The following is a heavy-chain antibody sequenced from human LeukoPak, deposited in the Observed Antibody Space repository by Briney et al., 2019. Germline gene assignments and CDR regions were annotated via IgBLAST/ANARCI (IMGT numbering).Heavy chain of an antibody. CDR2: ISGSGGST. CDR1: GFTFSSYA. V-gene: IGHV3-23*01. CDR3: AKEKAYSSGRAYFDY. J-gene: IGHJ4*02. D-gene: IGHD6-19*01. Sequence: GRSLRLSCAASGFTFSSYAMSWVRQAPGKGLEWVSAISGSGGSTYYADSVKGRFTISRDNSKNTLYLQMNSLRAEDTAVYYCAKEKAYSSGRAYFDYWGQGTLVTVYS.